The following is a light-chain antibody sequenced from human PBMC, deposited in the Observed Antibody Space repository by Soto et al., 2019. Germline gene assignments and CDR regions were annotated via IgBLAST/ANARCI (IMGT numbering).Light chain of an antibody. CDR3: QSYDSSLSGVL. CDR2: GNN. J-gene: IGLJ2*01. V-gene: IGLV1-40*01. Sequence: QSVLTQPPSVSGAPGQRVTISCTGSSSNIGTNYDVHWYQQFPGTAPRLLIYGNNNRPSGVPDRFSGSKSGTSASLAITGLQVEDEADYYCQSYDSSLSGVLFGGGTKLTVL. CDR1: SSNIGTNYD.